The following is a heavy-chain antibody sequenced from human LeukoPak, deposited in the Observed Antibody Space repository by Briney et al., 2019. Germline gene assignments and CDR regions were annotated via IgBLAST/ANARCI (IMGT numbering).Heavy chain of an antibody. CDR1: GFTFGSYA. Sequence: GGSLRLSCAASGFTFGSYAMSWVRQAPEKGLEWVSSITSGTTYIYYADSVRGRFTLSRDNAKNSLYLQMNSLRAEDTAAYYCARWPYSSSYYFDYWGQGTLVTVSS. D-gene: IGHD6-6*01. V-gene: IGHV3-21*01. CDR2: ITSGTTYI. CDR3: ARWPYSSSYYFDY. J-gene: IGHJ4*02.